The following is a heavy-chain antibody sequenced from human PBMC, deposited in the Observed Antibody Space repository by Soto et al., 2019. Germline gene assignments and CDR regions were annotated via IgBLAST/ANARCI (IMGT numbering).Heavy chain of an antibody. J-gene: IGHJ5*02. CDR3: AKNGRAAAMYNWFDP. Sequence: EVQLLESGGGLVQPGGSLRLSCTGSGFTFSSYAMNWVRQAPGKGLECVSTISGSGGTTYYSESVKGQFTISRDNPKNTLYLQMSSLRGEDTAVYYCAKNGRAAAMYNWFDPWGQGTLVTVSS. CDR2: ISGSGGTT. V-gene: IGHV3-23*01. CDR1: GFTFSSYA. D-gene: IGHD6-13*01.